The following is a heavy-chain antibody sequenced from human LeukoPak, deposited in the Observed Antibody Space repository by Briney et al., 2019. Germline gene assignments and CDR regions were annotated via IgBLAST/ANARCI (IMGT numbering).Heavy chain of an antibody. CDR1: GGSISSYY. Sequence: PSETLSLTCTVSGGSISSYYWSWIRQLPGKGLEWIGYIYYSGSTNYNPSLKGRVTISVDTSKNQFSLKLSSVTAADTAVYYCARSPVLRFLEWPYFDYWGQGTLVTVSS. CDR3: ARSPVLRFLEWPYFDY. V-gene: IGHV4-59*01. D-gene: IGHD3-3*01. CDR2: IYYSGST. J-gene: IGHJ4*02.